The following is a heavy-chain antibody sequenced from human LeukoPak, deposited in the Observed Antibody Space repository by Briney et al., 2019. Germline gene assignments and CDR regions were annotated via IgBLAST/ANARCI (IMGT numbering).Heavy chain of an antibody. V-gene: IGHV4-34*01. Sequence: SETLSLTCAVYGGSFSGYYWSWIRHPPGKGLEWIGEINHSGSTNYNPSLKSRVTISVDTSKNQFSLKLSSVTAADTAVYYCARESAVAASDAFDIWGQGTMVTVSS. CDR2: INHSGST. CDR3: ARESAVAASDAFDI. J-gene: IGHJ3*02. CDR1: GGSFSGYY. D-gene: IGHD2-15*01.